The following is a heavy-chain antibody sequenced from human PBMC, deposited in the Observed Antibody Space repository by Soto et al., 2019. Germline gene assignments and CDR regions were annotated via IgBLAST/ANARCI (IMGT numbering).Heavy chain of an antibody. Sequence: TPSTPCAVSGGSTTGRNRWIWVRQPPGKGLEWLGKISHSGTVNYNATLRNRVTISVDKPKNQLSLKLMSVTAADTAVYYCARDYDGVDYWGPGILVTVSS. CDR2: ISHSGTV. CDR1: GGSTTGRNR. J-gene: IGHJ4*02. CDR3: ARDYDGVDY. D-gene: IGHD3-16*01. V-gene: IGHV4-4*02.